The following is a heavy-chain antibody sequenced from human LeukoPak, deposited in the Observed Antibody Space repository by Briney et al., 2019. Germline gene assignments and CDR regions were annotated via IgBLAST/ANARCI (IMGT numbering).Heavy chain of an antibody. J-gene: IGHJ6*03. Sequence: SETLSLTCTVSGGSISSYYWSWIRQPPGKGLEWIGYIYHSGTTNYNPSLKSRATISINTSKNQFSLKMSSVTAADTAVYYCARVYSSSWPYYYYMDVWGKGTTVTVSS. CDR1: GGSISSYY. CDR2: IYHSGTT. V-gene: IGHV4-59*01. CDR3: ARVYSSSWPYYYYMDV. D-gene: IGHD6-13*01.